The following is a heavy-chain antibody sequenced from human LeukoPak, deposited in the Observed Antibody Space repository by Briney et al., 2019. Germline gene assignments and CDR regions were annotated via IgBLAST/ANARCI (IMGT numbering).Heavy chain of an antibody. CDR2: IYSGGST. Sequence: SGGSLRLSCAASGFTVSSNYMSWVRQAPGKGLEWVSVIYSGGSTYYADSVKGRFTISRDNSKNTLYLQMNSLRAEDTAVYYCARAQHDFWSGYYGYWGQETLVTVSS. D-gene: IGHD3-3*01. CDR3: ARAQHDFWSGYYGY. V-gene: IGHV3-66*01. CDR1: GFTVSSNY. J-gene: IGHJ4*02.